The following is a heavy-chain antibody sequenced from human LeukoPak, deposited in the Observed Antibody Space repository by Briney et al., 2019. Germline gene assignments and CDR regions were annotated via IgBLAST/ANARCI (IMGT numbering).Heavy chain of an antibody. CDR2: VYSGGST. CDR3: AVIYSGTYYGISY. CDR1: GFTLSTNY. D-gene: IGHD1-26*01. J-gene: IGHJ4*02. V-gene: IGHV3-53*01. Sequence: GRSLRLSCAASGFTLSTNYMTWVRQAPGKGLDWVSVVYSGGSTYYADSVKGRFTVSRDNSKNTLYLQMDSPRAEDTAMYYCAVIYSGTYYGISYWGQGSLVTVSS.